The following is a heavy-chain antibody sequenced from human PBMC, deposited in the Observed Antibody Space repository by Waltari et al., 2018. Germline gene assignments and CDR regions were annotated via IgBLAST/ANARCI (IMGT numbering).Heavy chain of an antibody. CDR3: AMTYYYGSGSSHNFDY. Sequence: DVPRVESGGGLIQPGGSLRLSCAASGFTVSSNYMSWVRLAPEKWLERVSVSYSGCSTYYADSVKGRFTISRDNSKNTLYLQMNSLRAEDTAVYYCAMTYYYGSGSSHNFDYWGQGTLVTVSS. V-gene: IGHV3-53*01. J-gene: IGHJ4*02. CDR2: SYSGCST. D-gene: IGHD3-10*01. CDR1: GFTVSSNY.